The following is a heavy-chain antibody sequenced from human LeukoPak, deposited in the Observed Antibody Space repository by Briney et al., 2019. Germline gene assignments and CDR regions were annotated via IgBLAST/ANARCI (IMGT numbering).Heavy chain of an antibody. CDR1: GGSFSGYY. Sequence: SETLSLTCAVYGGSFSGYYWSWIRQPPGKGLEWIGEINHSGSTNYNPSLKSRVTISVDTPKNQFSLKLSSETAADTAVYYCARVRPRDGYNYDYWGQGTLVTVSS. CDR3: ARVRPRDGYNYDY. J-gene: IGHJ4*02. V-gene: IGHV4-34*01. CDR2: INHSGST. D-gene: IGHD5-24*01.